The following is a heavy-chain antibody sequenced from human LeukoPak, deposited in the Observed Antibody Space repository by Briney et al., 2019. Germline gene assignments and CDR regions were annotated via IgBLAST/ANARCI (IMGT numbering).Heavy chain of an antibody. CDR1: GGPISSYY. D-gene: IGHD6-13*01. Sequence: PSETLSLTRTVSGGPISSYYWSWLGQPAGKGLEWIGRIYTSGSTNYNPSLKSRVTMSVDTSKNLFSLKLSSVTAADAAVYYCASLGYSEDYWGQGTLVTVSS. J-gene: IGHJ4*02. V-gene: IGHV4-4*07. CDR3: ASLGYSEDY. CDR2: IYTSGST.